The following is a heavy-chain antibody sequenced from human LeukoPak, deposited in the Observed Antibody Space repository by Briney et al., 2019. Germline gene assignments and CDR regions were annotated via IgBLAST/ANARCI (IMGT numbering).Heavy chain of an antibody. V-gene: IGHV1-2*02. Sequence: ASVKVSCKASGYTFTGYYMHWVRQAPGQGLEWMGWINPNSGGTNYAQKFQGRVTMTRDTSISTAYMELSRLRSDDTAVYYCARGRQPYYYYYMDVWGKGTTVTVSS. CDR2: INPNSGGT. D-gene: IGHD6-13*01. J-gene: IGHJ6*03. CDR3: ARGRQPYYYYYMDV. CDR1: GYTFTGYY.